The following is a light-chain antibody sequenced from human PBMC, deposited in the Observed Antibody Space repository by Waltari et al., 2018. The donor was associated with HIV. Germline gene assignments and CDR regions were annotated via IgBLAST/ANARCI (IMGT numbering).Light chain of an antibody. CDR3: ATWDDTLTGYV. Sequence: QSVLTQAPSASGTPGQRVTIPCSGSSFNTGSNHVCWYQEVPGTAPKLLIYKNNQRPSGVPDRLSGSKSGTSASLAISGLRSEDEADYYCATWDDTLTGYVFGTGTKVTVL. CDR1: SFNTGSNH. J-gene: IGLJ1*01. V-gene: IGLV1-47*01. CDR2: KNN.